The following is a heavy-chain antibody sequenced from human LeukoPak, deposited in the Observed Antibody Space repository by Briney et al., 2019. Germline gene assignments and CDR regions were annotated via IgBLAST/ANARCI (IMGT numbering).Heavy chain of an antibody. CDR2: ISSSSYI. V-gene: IGHV3-21*01. CDR3: ARGIQLWPHDAFDI. D-gene: IGHD5-18*01. J-gene: IGHJ3*02. Sequence: PGGSLRLSCAASGFTFSSYSMNWVRQAPGKGLEWVSSISSSSYIYYADSVKGRFTISRDNAKNSLYLQMNSLRAEDTAVYYCARGIQLWPHDAFDIWGQGTMVTVSS. CDR1: GFTFSSYS.